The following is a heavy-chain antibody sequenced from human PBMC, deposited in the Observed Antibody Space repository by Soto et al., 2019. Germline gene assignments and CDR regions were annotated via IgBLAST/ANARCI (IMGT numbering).Heavy chain of an antibody. CDR3: ANDGEWEVITGH. J-gene: IGHJ4*02. V-gene: IGHV3-23*01. Sequence: VGSLRLSCAASGFTFSTYAMSWVRQAPGMGLEWVSRISGSGGDTYYADSVKGRFTISRDNSKNTVYLHMNSLRGEDTAVYYCANDGEWEVITGHWGQGTLVTVSS. CDR2: ISGSGGDT. CDR1: GFTFSTYA. D-gene: IGHD1-26*01.